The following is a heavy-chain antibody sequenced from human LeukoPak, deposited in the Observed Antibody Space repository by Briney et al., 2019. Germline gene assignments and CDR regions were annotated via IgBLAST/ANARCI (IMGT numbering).Heavy chain of an antibody. Sequence: SVKVSCKASGGTFSSYAISWVRQAPGQGLEWMGGIIPIFGTANYAQKFQGRVTITADESTSTAYMELSSLRSEDTAVYYCARSYYDILTGYYPAPWGQGTLVTVSS. D-gene: IGHD3-9*01. V-gene: IGHV1-69*13. CDR2: IIPIFGTA. CDR1: GGTFSSYA. CDR3: ARSYYDILTGYYPAP. J-gene: IGHJ5*02.